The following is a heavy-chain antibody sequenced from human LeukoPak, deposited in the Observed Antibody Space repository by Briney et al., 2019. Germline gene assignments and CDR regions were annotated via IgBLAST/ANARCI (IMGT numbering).Heavy chain of an antibody. D-gene: IGHD4-17*01. CDR2: ISAYNGNT. V-gene: IGHV1-18*01. Sequence: ASVKVSCKASGYTFTSYGISWVRQAPGQGLEWMGWISAYNGNTNYARKLQGRVTMTTDTSTSTAYMELRSLRSDDTAVYYCARDLRLGYGDYGSFDYWGQGTLVTVSS. J-gene: IGHJ4*02. CDR1: GYTFTSYG. CDR3: ARDLRLGYGDYGSFDY.